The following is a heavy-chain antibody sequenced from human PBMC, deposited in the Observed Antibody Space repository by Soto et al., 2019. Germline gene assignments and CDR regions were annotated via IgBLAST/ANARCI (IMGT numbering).Heavy chain of an antibody. CDR2: ASYSGRT. CDR3: ARPLYMFPSSYSYHYMDV. Sequence: QLQLRESGPGLVKPSETLSLTCTVSGGSFTSGAFYWGWIRQPPGKGLEWIGSASYSGRTYYSPSLKIRATIFVDTARNQFSLRLSSVTAADTAVYYCARPLYMFPSSYSYHYMDVWGRGTTVTVSS. J-gene: IGHJ6*03. D-gene: IGHD3-22*01. CDR1: GGSFTSGAFY. V-gene: IGHV4-39*01.